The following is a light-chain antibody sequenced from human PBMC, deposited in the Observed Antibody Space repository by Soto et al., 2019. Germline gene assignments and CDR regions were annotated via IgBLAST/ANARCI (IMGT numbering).Light chain of an antibody. J-gene: IGKJ4*01. CDR1: QSVSSN. V-gene: IGKV3-15*01. CDR2: GAS. Sequence: EIVMTQSPATLSVSPGERATLSCRASQSVSSNLAWYQQKPGQAPRLLIYGASTRATGIPARFSGSGSGTDFTLTISSLEAEDFAVYYCHQRSNWPRTFGGGTKVDIK. CDR3: HQRSNWPRT.